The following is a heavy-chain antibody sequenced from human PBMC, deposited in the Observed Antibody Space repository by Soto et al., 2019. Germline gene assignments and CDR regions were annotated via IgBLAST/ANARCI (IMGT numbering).Heavy chain of an antibody. J-gene: IGHJ4*02. CDR2: IIPIFGTA. Sequence: QVQLVQSGAEVKKPGSSVKVSCKASGGTFSSYAISWVRQAPGQGLEWMGGIIPIFGTANYAQKFQGRVTITADKSTSTAYMELSSLRSEDTAVYYCARDVGLYYYDSSGYYDYRGQGTLVTVSS. D-gene: IGHD3-22*01. V-gene: IGHV1-69*06. CDR3: ARDVGLYYYDSSGYYDY. CDR1: GGTFSSYA.